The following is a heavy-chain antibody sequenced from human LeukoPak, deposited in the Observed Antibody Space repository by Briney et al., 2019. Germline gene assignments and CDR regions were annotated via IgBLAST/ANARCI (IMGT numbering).Heavy chain of an antibody. D-gene: IGHD2-21*02. V-gene: IGHV3-30*18. CDR2: ISYDGSNK. CDR1: GFTFSSYG. Sequence: PGGSLRLSCAASGFTFSSYGMHWVREAPAKGLEWVAVISYDGSNKYYADSVKGRFTISRDNSKNTLYLQMNSLRADDTAVYYCTKDLVRVVGTFGTPPLVDYWGQGTLVTVSS. CDR3: TKDLVRVVGTFGTPPLVDY. J-gene: IGHJ4*02.